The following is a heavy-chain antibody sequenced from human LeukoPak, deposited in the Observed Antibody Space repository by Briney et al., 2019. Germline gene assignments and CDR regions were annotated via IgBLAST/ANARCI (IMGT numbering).Heavy chain of an antibody. D-gene: IGHD6-13*01. V-gene: IGHV4-34*01. CDR3: ARRPRGGVPAAYNWFDP. CDR2: IDHSGIT. CDR1: GGSFTNYY. Sequence: SETLSLTCGVYGGSFTNYYWSWIRQPPGRGLEWIGEIDHSGITNYNSSLKSRVTISGDTSKNQFSLNLTSVTAADTAIYYCARRPRGGVPAAYNWFDPWGQGTLVSVSS. J-gene: IGHJ5*02.